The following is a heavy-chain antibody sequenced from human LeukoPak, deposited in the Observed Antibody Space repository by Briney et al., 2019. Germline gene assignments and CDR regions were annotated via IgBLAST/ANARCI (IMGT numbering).Heavy chain of an antibody. CDR3: ARAGFFRCSSTSCYNYYYMDV. J-gene: IGHJ6*03. Sequence: GGSLRLSCAASGFTFTSYSMNWVRQAPGKGLEWVSSISSSSSYIYYADSVKGRFTISRDNAKNSLYLQMNSLRAEDTAVYYCARAGFFRCSSTSCYNYYYMDVWGKGTTVTVSS. CDR2: ISSSSSYI. CDR1: GFTFTSYS. D-gene: IGHD2-2*01. V-gene: IGHV3-21*01.